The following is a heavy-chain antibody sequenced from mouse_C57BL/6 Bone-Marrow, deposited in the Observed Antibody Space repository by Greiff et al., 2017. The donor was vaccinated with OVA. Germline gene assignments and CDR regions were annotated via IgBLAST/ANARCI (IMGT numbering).Heavy chain of an antibody. V-gene: IGHV1-64*01. CDR1: GYTFTSYW. J-gene: IGHJ2*01. CDR2: IHPNSGST. CDR3: ARYTTVDY. D-gene: IGHD1-1*01. Sequence: VQLKQPGAELVKPGASVTLSCKASGYTFTSYWMHWVKQRPGQGLEWIGMIHPNSGSTNYNEKFKSKATLTVDKSSSTAYMQLSSLTSEDSAVYDCARYTTVDYWGQGTTLTVSS.